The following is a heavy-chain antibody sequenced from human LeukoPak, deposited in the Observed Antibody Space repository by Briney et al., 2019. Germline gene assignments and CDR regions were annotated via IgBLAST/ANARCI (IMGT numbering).Heavy chain of an antibody. CDR1: GFTFSSYA. Sequence: GGSLRLSCAASGFTFSSYAMNWVRQAPGKGLEWVSYISSSGSIIHYADAVKGRFTTSRDNAKNSLHLQMNSLRAEYTAIYYCARVRGYGSESFDYWGQGTLVTVSS. J-gene: IGHJ4*02. D-gene: IGHD3-10*01. V-gene: IGHV3-48*03. CDR2: ISSSGSII. CDR3: ARVRGYGSESFDY.